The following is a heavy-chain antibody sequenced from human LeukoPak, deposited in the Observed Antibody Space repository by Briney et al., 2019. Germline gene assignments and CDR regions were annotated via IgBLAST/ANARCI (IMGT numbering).Heavy chain of an antibody. CDR3: VDLGSSD. V-gene: IGHV3-7*01. Sequence: GGSLRLSCAVSGFRFSSQWMTWVRQAPGTGLEWVAPINSDGSDKYYADSVKGRFNISRDNAKNLLYLQLSILRSEDTAVYYCVDLGSSDCGQGTLVTVSS. CDR2: INSDGSDK. CDR1: GFRFSSQW. J-gene: IGHJ4*02. D-gene: IGHD5-12*01.